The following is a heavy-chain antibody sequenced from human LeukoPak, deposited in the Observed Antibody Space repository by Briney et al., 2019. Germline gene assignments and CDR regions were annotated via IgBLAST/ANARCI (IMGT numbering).Heavy chain of an antibody. J-gene: IGHJ4*02. Sequence: GGSLRLSCAASGFSFSSHGMSWVRQAPGKGLEWVSGIIGGAGGTYYADSVKGRFTISRDNSKNTLYLQMNSLRAEDTAVYYCTHGSMYQLDYWGQGTLVTVS. CDR2: IIGGAGGT. CDR3: THGSMYQLDY. D-gene: IGHD2-2*01. V-gene: IGHV3-23*01. CDR1: GFSFSSHG.